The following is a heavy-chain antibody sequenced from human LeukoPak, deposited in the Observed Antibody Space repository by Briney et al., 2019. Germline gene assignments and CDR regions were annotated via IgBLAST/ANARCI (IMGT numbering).Heavy chain of an antibody. J-gene: IGHJ3*02. CDR3: ARVGHSSNWSSTGDAFDI. D-gene: IGHD6-13*01. CDR1: GGSISSYY. CDR2: IYTSGST. V-gene: IGHV4-4*07. Sequence: SETLSLTCTVSGGSISSYYWSWIRQPAGKGLEWIGRIYTSGSTNYNPSLKSRVAISVDKSKNQFSLKLSSVTAADTAVYYCARVGHSSNWSSTGDAFDIWGQGTMVTVSS.